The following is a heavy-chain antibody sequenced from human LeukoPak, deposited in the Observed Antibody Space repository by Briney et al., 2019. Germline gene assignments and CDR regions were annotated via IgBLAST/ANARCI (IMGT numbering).Heavy chain of an antibody. D-gene: IGHD6-19*01. CDR1: GFTFKTYG. V-gene: IGHV3-30*02. Sequence: GGSLRLSCAASGFTFKTYGMHWVRQAPGKGLEWVSFIGYDGSNTYYADSVKGRFTISRDNSKNTLYLQMNSLRAEDTAVYYCARPKAVADSQPFDYWGQGTLVTVSS. CDR3: ARPKAVADSQPFDY. J-gene: IGHJ4*02. CDR2: IGYDGSNT.